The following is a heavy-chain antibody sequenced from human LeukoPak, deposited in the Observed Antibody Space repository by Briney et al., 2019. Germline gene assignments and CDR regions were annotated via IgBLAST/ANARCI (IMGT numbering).Heavy chain of an antibody. CDR3: ARSVSYSSGWDY. CDR2: IYYSGST. D-gene: IGHD6-19*01. V-gene: IGHV4-59*01. Sequence: SETLSLTCTVSGGSISSYYWSWIRLPPGKGLEWIGYIYYSGSTNYNPSLKSRVTISVDTSKNQFSLKLSSVTAADTAVYYCARSVSYSSGWDYWGQGTLVTVSS. J-gene: IGHJ4*02. CDR1: GGSISSYY.